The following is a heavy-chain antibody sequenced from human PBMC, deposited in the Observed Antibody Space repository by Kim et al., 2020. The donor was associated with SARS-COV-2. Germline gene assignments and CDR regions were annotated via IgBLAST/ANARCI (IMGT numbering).Heavy chain of an antibody. CDR2: IYSGGST. CDR3: SRDSYYDFWSGYGDYYYYYMDV. V-gene: IGHV3-66*01. J-gene: IGHJ6*03. Sequence: GGSLRLSCAASGFTFSSNYMSWVRQAPGKGLEWVSVIYSGGSTYYADSVKGRFTSFRDNSNNTLYRQMNSLRAEDTAVYYCSRDSYYDFWSGYGDYYYYYMDVWGKGTTVTVSS. D-gene: IGHD3-3*01. CDR1: GFTFSSNY.